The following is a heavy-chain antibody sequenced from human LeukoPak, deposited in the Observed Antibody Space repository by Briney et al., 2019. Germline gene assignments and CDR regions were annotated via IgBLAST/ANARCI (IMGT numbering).Heavy chain of an antibody. CDR2: IKQDESEK. J-gene: IGHJ5*02. CDR1: GFTFSSYW. V-gene: IGHV3-7*01. D-gene: IGHD2-21*01. CDR3: ARPSYCVFDNCGYWLDP. Sequence: GGSLRLSCAASGFTFSSYWMYWVRQAPGKGLEWVASIKQDESEKYYGDSVKGRFAVSRDNAKNSLFLQMNSLRAEDTAVYYCARPSYCVFDNCGYWLDPWGPGTLITVSS.